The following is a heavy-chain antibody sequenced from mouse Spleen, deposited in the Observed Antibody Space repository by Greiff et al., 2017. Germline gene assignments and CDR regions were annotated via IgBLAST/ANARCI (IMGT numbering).Heavy chain of an antibody. CDR3: ARRSYYSYDGVDY. Sequence: QVQLQQPGAELVKPGASVKMSCKASGYTFTSYWITWVKQRPGQGLEWMGEIYPGSGSTNYNEKFKSKATLTVDTSSSTAYMQLSSLTSEDSAVYYCARRSYYSYDGVDYWGQGTTLTASS. CDR2: IYPGSGST. J-gene: IGHJ2*01. V-gene: IGHV1-55*01. CDR1: GYTFTSYW. D-gene: IGHD2-12*01.